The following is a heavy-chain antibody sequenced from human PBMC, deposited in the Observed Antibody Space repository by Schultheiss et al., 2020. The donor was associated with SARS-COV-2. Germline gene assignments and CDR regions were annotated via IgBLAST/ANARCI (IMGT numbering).Heavy chain of an antibody. CDR1: GYSISSGYY. J-gene: IGHJ5*02. CDR3: ARVHYYVGDWFDP. CDR2: IYYSGST. V-gene: IGHV4-38-2*01. Sequence: SETLSLTCAVSGYSISSGYYWGWIRQPPGKGLEWIGYIYYSGSTNYNPSLKSRVTLSIDTSTNQFSLKLSSVTAADTAVYYCARVHYYVGDWFDPWSQGTLVTVSS. D-gene: IGHD3-22*01.